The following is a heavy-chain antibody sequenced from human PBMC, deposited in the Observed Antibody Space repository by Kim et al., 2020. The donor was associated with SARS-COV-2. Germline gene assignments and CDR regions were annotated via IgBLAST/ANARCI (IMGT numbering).Heavy chain of an antibody. J-gene: IGHJ4*01. CDR1: GFTFSAFA. V-gene: IGHV3-23*01. D-gene: IGHD2-2*01. Sequence: GGSLRLSCAASGFTFSAFAMSWVRQAPGKGLEWVSIIKSNDNTTHYAESVKGRFTISRDNSKNTLFLEKNRLRATDTAEYYCGKGPLSACCPPDDWGHGTLVTVSS. CDR2: IKSNDNTT. CDR3: GKGPLSACCPPDD.